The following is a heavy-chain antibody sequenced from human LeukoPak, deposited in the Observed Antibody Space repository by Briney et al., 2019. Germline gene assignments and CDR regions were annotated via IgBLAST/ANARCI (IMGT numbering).Heavy chain of an antibody. V-gene: IGHV4-59*01. D-gene: IGHD3-16*02. J-gene: IGHJ4*02. CDR2: IYYSGST. CDR1: GGSISSYY. CDR3: ARGPRKYDYVWGSYRYTFVY. Sequence: SETLSLTCTVSGGSISSYYWSWIRQPPGKGLEWIGYIYYSGSTNYNPSLKSRVTISVDTSKNQFSLKLSSVTAADTAVYYCARGPRKYDYVWGSYRYTFVYWGQGTLVTVSS.